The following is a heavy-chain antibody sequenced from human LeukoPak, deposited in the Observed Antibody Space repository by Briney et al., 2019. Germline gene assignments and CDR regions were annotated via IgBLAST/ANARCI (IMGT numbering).Heavy chain of an antibody. CDR3: AGGPSGKNSGYHWSHFDY. CDR1: GFTFSSYE. CDR2: ISSSGSTI. V-gene: IGHV3-48*03. Sequence: GGSLRLSCAASGFTFSSYEMNWVRQAPGKGLEWVSYISSSGSTIYYADSVKGRFTISRDNAKNSLYLQMNSLRAEDTAVYYCAGGPSGKNSGYHWSHFDYWGQGTLVTVSS. J-gene: IGHJ4*02. D-gene: IGHD5-12*01.